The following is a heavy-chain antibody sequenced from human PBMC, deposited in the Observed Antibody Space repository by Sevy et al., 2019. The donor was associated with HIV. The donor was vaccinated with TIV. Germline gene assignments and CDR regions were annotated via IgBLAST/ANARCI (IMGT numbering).Heavy chain of an antibody. D-gene: IGHD5-12*01. CDR2: VYHTGST. Sequence: SQTLSLTCTVSGGSISVYYWSWIRQPPGKELEYIGYVYHTGSTNYNPSLKSRVTISVDTSNNQFSLKLTSVTAADTAVYYCARAPPVRSGDDSLNWFDPWGQGTLVTVSS. CDR1: GGSISVYY. CDR3: ARAPPVRSGDDSLNWFDP. V-gene: IGHV4-59*01. J-gene: IGHJ5*02.